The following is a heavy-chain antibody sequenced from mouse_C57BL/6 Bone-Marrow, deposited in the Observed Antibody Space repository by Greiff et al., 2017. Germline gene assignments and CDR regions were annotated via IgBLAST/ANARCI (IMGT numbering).Heavy chain of an antibody. CDR1: GFTFSSYT. V-gene: IGHV5-9*01. CDR2: ISGGGGNT. Sequence: EVMLVESGGGLVKPGGSLKLSCAASGFTFSSYTMSWVRQTPEKRLQWVAAISGGGGNTYYPASVKGRFTISRENDKNILYLQMSSLSSEDTALYYCSRQVTTVLATKYFDVWGTGTTVTVSS. D-gene: IGHD1-1*01. CDR3: SRQVTTVLATKYFDV. J-gene: IGHJ1*03.